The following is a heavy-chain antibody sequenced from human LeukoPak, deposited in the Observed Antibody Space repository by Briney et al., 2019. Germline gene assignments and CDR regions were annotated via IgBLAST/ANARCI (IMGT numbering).Heavy chain of an antibody. Sequence: SETLSLTCTVSGGSISSSSYYWGWIRQPPGKGLEWIGSIYYSGNTYYNPSLKSRVTVSVDTSKNQFSLKLSSVTAADTAVYYCARHPLRGIVVVTLIDYWGQGTLVTVSS. CDR3: ARHPLRGIVVVTLIDY. CDR2: IYYSGNT. CDR1: GGSISSSSYY. J-gene: IGHJ4*02. D-gene: IGHD3-22*01. V-gene: IGHV4-39*01.